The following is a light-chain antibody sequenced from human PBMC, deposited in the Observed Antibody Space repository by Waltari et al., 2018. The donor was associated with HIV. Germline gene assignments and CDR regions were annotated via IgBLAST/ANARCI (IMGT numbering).Light chain of an antibody. CDR1: RSDVGSYNL. V-gene: IGLV2-23*02. Sequence: QSALPQPASVSGSPGQSITISCTGTRSDVGSYNLVPWYQHHPGKAPKLIISEVSKRPSGVSKRFSGSKSGTTASLTISGRQAEDEADYHCCSYAHNDPWVFGGGTRLTVL. J-gene: IGLJ3*02. CDR3: CSYAHNDPWV. CDR2: EVS.